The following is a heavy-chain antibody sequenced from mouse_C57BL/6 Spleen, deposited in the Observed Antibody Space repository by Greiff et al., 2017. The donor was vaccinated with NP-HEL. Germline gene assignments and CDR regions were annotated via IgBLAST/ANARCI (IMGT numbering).Heavy chain of an antibody. CDR1: GYTFTSYT. J-gene: IGHJ3*01. Sequence: VQLQQSGAELARPGASVKMSCKASGYTFTSYTMHWVKQRPGQGLEWIGYINPSSGYTKYNQKFKDKATLTADKSSSTAYMQLSSLTSEDSAVYYCARNFYYDYDWCAYWGQGTLVTVSA. CDR3: ARNFYYDYDWCAY. CDR2: INPSSGYT. V-gene: IGHV1-4*01. D-gene: IGHD2-4*01.